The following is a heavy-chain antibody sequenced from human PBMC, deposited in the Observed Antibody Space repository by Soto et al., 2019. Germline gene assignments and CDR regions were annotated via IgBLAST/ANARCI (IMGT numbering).Heavy chain of an antibody. CDR1: GYTFTIYG. Sequence: ASVKVSCKASGYTFTIYGISWVRQAPGQGLEWMGWISAYNGNTNYAQKLQGRVTMTTDTSTSTAYMELRSLRSDDTAVYYCAREVATDIYYYGMDVWGQGTTVTVS. CDR2: ISAYNGNT. V-gene: IGHV1-18*01. D-gene: IGHD5-12*01. CDR3: AREVATDIYYYGMDV. J-gene: IGHJ6*02.